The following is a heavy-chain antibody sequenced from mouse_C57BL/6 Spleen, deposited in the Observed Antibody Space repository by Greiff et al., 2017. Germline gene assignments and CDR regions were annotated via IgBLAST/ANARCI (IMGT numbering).Heavy chain of an antibody. CDR1: GFTFSSYA. CDR3: AREDYDYFDY. D-gene: IGHD1-1*01. V-gene: IGHV5-4*01. CDR2: ISDGGSYT. Sequence: EVMLVESGGGLVKPGGSLKLSCAASGFTFSSYAMSWVRQTPEKRLEWVATISDGGSYTYYPDNVKGRFTISRDNAKNNLYLQMSHLKSEDTAMYYCAREDYDYFDYWGQGTTLTVSS. J-gene: IGHJ2*01.